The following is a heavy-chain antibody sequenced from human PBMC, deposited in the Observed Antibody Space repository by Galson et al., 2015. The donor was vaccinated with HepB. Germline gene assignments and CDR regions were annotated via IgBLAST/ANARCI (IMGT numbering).Heavy chain of an antibody. V-gene: IGHV3-23*01. J-gene: IGHJ3*01. CDR1: GFTFSSYA. D-gene: IGHD2-15*01. Sequence: SLRLSCAASGFTFSSYAMSWVRQAPGKGLEWVSGISDSGGSTYYADSMKGRFTISRDNAKNSLHLQMNSLRAEDTAVYYCAPLRNDAFDVWGQGTMVTVSS. CDR2: ISDSGGST. CDR3: APLRNDAFDV.